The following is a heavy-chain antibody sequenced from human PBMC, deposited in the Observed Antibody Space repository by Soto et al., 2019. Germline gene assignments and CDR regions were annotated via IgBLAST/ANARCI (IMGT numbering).Heavy chain of an antibody. V-gene: IGHV3-21*01. CDR1: GFTFSSYS. CDR3: ARDRAAAPDGMDV. J-gene: IGHJ6*02. D-gene: IGHD6-13*01. Sequence: EVQLVESGGGLVKPGGSLRLSCAASGFTFSSYSMNWVRQAPGKGLEWVSSISSSSSYIYYADSVKGRFTISRDNATNSLCLQTNSLSAEDTAVYYCARDRAAAPDGMDVWGQGTTVTVSS. CDR2: ISSSSSYI.